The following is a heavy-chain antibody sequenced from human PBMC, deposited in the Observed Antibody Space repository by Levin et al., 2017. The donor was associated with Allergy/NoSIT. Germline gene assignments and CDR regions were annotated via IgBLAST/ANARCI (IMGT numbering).Heavy chain of an antibody. CDR2: ISSSSSYI. CDR1: GFTFSSYS. J-gene: IGHJ3*02. V-gene: IGHV3-21*01. D-gene: IGHD3-22*01. CDR3: ARSPQIVVDAFDI. Sequence: MTGGSLRLSCAASGFTFSSYSMNWVRQAPGKGLEWVSSISSSSSYIYYADSVKGRFTISRDNAKNSLYLQMNSLRAEDTAVYYCARSPQIVVDAFDIWGQGTMVTVSS.